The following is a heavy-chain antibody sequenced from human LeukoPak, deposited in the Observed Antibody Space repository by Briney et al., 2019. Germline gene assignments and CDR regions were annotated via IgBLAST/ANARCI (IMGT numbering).Heavy chain of an antibody. CDR1: GFTFSSYS. Sequence: GGSLRLSCAASGFTFSSYSMNWVRQAPGKGLEWVSYISSSSSTIYYADSVKGRFTISRDNAKNSLYLQMNSLRDEDTAVYYCARDRWFGESRYFHYWGQGTLVTVSS. CDR2: ISSSSSTI. J-gene: IGHJ4*02. CDR3: ARDRWFGESRYFHY. V-gene: IGHV3-48*02. D-gene: IGHD3-10*01.